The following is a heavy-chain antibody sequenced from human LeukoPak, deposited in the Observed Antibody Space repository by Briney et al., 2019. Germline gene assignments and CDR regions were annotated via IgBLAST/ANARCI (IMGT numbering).Heavy chain of an antibody. J-gene: IGHJ5*02. CDR3: ARGRGMATIGWFDP. V-gene: IGHV1-8*01. D-gene: IGHD5-24*01. Sequence: ASVKVSCKASGYTFTSYDINWVRQATGQGLEWMGWMNPNGGNTGYAQKFQGRVTMTKNTSISTAYMEVSSLRSEDTAVYYCARGRGMATIGWFDPWGQGTLVTVSS. CDR1: GYTFTSYD. CDR2: MNPNGGNT.